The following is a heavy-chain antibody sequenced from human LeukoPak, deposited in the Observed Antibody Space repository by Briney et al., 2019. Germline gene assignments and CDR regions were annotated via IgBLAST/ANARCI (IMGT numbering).Heavy chain of an antibody. J-gene: IGHJ3*02. CDR1: GGSISSGGYY. D-gene: IGHD5-18*01. CDR2: IYHSGST. V-gene: IGHV4-30-2*01. CDR3: ARAFEYTAMVLDAFDI. Sequence: SETLSLTCTVSGGSISSGGYYWSWIRQPPGKGLEWIGYIYHSGSTYYNPSLKSRVTISVDRSKNQFSLKLSSVTAADTAVYHCARAFEYTAMVLDAFDIWGQGTMVTVSS.